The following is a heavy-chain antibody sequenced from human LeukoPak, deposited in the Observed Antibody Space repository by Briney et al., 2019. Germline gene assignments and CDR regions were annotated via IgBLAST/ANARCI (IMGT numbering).Heavy chain of an antibody. V-gene: IGHV4-4*07. Sequence: SETLSLTCTVSGGSVSDYYWSWIRHPVGGGVQWIGRINTSGSTNYNPSLKSRVTMSEDMGKNQFFLKVGSVTAADTAVYYCARSGRDGYNPHFDFWGQGTLVTVSS. CDR2: INTSGST. CDR1: GGSVSDYY. CDR3: ARSGRDGYNPHFDF. J-gene: IGHJ4*02. D-gene: IGHD5-24*01.